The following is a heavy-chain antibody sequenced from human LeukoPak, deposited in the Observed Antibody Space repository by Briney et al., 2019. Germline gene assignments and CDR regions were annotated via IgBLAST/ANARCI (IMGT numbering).Heavy chain of an antibody. Sequence: SETLSLTCTVSGGSISSGGYYWSWIRQRPGKGLEWIGYIYYSGSTYYNPSLKSRVTISVDTSKNQFSLKLSSVTAADTAVYYCAREPRAAAGAFDIWGQGTMVTVSS. CDR3: AREPRAAAGAFDI. D-gene: IGHD6-13*01. CDR1: GGSISSGGYY. CDR2: IYYSGST. V-gene: IGHV4-31*03. J-gene: IGHJ3*02.